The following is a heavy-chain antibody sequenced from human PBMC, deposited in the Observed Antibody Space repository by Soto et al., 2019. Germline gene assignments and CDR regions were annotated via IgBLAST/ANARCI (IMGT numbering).Heavy chain of an antibody. CDR2: IYPGDSDT. V-gene: IGHV5-51*01. J-gene: IGHJ5*02. CDR1: GYSFTSYW. Sequence: GESLKISCKGSGYSFTSYWIGWVRQMPGKGLEWMGIIYPGDSDTRYSPSFQGQVTISADKSISTAYLQWSSLKASDTAMYYCARHISEWQQLGGRFDPWGRGTLVTVSS. D-gene: IGHD6-13*01. CDR3: ARHISEWQQLGGRFDP.